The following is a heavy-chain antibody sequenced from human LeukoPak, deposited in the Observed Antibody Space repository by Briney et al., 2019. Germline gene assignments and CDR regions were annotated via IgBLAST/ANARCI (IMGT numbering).Heavy chain of an antibody. CDR1: GFTFSDYY. CDR3: ARDNDYYDSSGYYDY. J-gene: IGHJ4*02. CDR2: ISSSGSTI. Sequence: GGSLRLSCAASGFTFSDYYMSWIRQAPGKGLEWVSYISSSGSTIYYADSVKGRFTISRDNAKNSLYLQVNSLRAEDTAVYYCARDNDYYDSSGYYDYWGQGALVTVSS. D-gene: IGHD3-22*01. V-gene: IGHV3-11*01.